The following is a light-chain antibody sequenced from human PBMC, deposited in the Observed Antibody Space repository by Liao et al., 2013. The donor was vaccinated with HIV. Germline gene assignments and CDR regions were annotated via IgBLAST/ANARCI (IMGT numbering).Light chain of an antibody. CDR1: KLGEKY. J-gene: IGLJ2*01. CDR2: QDT. V-gene: IGLV3-1*01. CDR3: QAWDSSTVV. Sequence: SNELIQPPSVSVSPGQTATITCSGDKLGEKYACWYQQRPGQSPVQVIYQDTQRPSGIPERFSGSNSGNTATLTISGTQAMDEADYYCQAWDSSTVVFGGGTKADRP.